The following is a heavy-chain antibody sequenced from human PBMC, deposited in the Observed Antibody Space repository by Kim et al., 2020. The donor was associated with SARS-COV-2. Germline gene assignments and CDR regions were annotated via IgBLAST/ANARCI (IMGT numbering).Heavy chain of an antibody. CDR1: GGTFDSYA. CDR3: AREGGTGGVFDY. D-gene: IGHD3-16*01. CDR2: LIPILGPA. V-gene: IGHV1-69*13. J-gene: IGHJ4*02. Sequence: SVKVSCKASGGTFDSYAFNWVRQAPGQGLEWMGGLIPILGPANDAQKFQGRVTISADVSTSTAYMELSSVRSEDTAIYYCAREGGTGGVFDYWGQGTLVTVSS.